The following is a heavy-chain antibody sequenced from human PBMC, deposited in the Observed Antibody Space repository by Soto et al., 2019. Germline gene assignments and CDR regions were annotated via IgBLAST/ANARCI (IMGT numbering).Heavy chain of an antibody. Sequence: TSETLSLTCAVYGGSFSGYYWSWIRQPPGKGLEWIGEINHSGSTNYNPSLKSRVTISVDTSKNQFSLKLSSVTAADTAVYYCARGPLSGSAAMFRPARLAYWGQGTLVTVSS. CDR1: GGSFSGYY. J-gene: IGHJ1*01. CDR2: INHSGST. D-gene: IGHD2-2*01. CDR3: ARGPLSGSAAMFRPARLAY. V-gene: IGHV4-34*01.